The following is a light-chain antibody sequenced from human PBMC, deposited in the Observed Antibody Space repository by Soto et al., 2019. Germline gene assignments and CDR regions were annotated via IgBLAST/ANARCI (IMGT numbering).Light chain of an antibody. J-gene: IGKJ5*01. CDR2: TAS. Sequence: DIQMTPSPSSVYASVGDRVTITCRAIQGVSTWLASYQQKPGKAPNLLIYTASSLQSGVPSRFRGSWSGTHFNLTINGLQPEDFATYDCQQAARFPITCGQGTRLEIK. CDR3: QQAARFPIT. V-gene: IGKV1-12*01. CDR1: QGVSTW.